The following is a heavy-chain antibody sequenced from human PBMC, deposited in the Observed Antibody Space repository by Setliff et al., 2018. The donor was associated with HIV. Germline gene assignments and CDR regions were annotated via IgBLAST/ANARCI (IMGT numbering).Heavy chain of an antibody. Sequence: SETLSLTGAVYGESFSGYFWSWIRQPPGKGLEWIGEINHSGSTNYNPSLKSRVSISVATSKNQFSLKLPSVTAADTAVYYCAIDVIGGWLRPMPDFWGPGTLVTVSS. CDR2: INHSGST. V-gene: IGHV4-34*01. CDR3: AIDVIGGWLRPMPDF. D-gene: IGHD5-12*01. J-gene: IGHJ4*02. CDR1: GESFSGYF.